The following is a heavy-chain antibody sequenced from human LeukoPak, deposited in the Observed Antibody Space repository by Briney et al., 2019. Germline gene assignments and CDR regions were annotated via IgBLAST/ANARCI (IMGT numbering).Heavy chain of an antibody. CDR3: KVWSLAAYDI. V-gene: IGHV3-30*14. CDR1: GFTFSSYA. J-gene: IGHJ3*02. Sequence: QSGGSLRLSCAASGFTFSSYAMHWVRQAPGKGLEWVAVISYDGSNKYYADSVKGRFTISRDNSKNTLYLQMNSLRAEDTAVYYCKVWSLAAYDIWGQGTMVTVSS. D-gene: IGHD3-3*02. CDR2: ISYDGSNK.